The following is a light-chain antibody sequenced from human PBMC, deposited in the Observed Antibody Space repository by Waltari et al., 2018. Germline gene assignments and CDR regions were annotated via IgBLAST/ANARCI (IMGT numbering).Light chain of an antibody. V-gene: IGKV2-28*01. CDR1: QSLLHSNGYNY. J-gene: IGKJ1*01. CDR3: MQALQTPPT. Sequence: DIVMTQSPLSLPVTPGDPASISCRSSQSLLHSNGYNYLDWYLQKPGQSPQLLIYLGSNRASGVPGRFSGSGSGTDFTLKISRVEAEDVGVYYCMQALQTPPTFGQGTKVEIK. CDR2: LGS.